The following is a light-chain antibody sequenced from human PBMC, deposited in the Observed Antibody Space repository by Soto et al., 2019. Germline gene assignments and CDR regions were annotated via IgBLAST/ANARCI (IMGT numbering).Light chain of an antibody. V-gene: IGKV3-20*01. CDR1: ESVYNNY. CDR3: QQYGSSPLYT. CDR2: SAS. J-gene: IGKJ2*01. Sequence: EIVLTQSPGTLSLSPGERATLSCRASESVYNNYLAWYQQKPGQTPRLLIYSASTRATGIPHRFSGSGSGTDFTLTISRLEPEDFAMYYCQQYGSSPLYTFGQGTKLEIK.